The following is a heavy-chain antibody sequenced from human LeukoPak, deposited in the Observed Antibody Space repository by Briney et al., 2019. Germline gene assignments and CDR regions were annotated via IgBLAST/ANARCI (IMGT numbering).Heavy chain of an antibody. CDR3: TRVGYDSSYYFDS. V-gene: IGHV1-2*02. D-gene: IGHD6-13*01. J-gene: IGHJ4*02. CDR2: INPNSGAT. CDR1: GNTFSGYY. Sequence: ASVKVSCKASGNTFSGYYIHWVRQALGQGLEWMGWINPNSGATNSAQNFQGRVTMTRDTSISTAYMELSRLRSDDTAVYYCTRVGYDSSYYFDSGAREPWSPSPQ.